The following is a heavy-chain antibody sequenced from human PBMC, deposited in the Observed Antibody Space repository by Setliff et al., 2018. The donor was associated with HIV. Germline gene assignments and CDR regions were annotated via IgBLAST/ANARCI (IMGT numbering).Heavy chain of an antibody. J-gene: IGHJ3*02. CDR3: ARCYYDSSGPTDAFDI. CDR1: GYTFTNYY. CDR2: INPSGCRT. D-gene: IGHD3-22*01. V-gene: IGHV1-46*01. Sequence: GASVKVSCKASGYTFTNYYIHWVRQAPGQGLEWMGLINPSGCRTSYAQKFQGRLTMTRDTSRSTVYMELSSLRSEDTAVYYCARCYYDSSGPTDAFDIWGQGTVVTVSS.